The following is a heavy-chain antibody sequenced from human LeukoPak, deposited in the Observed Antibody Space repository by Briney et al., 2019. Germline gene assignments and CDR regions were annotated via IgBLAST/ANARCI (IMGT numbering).Heavy chain of an antibody. Sequence: PGGSLRLSCAAIGFTFHGYVMHCVRQAPGKGLEWVSLISGDGSERHYADSVKGRFTISRDNSKKSLHLQMNSLRSEDTACYYCVIDLAAVMMVEAAMDSWGQGTLVTVSS. CDR3: VIDLAAVMMVEAAMDS. CDR1: GFTFHGYV. V-gene: IGHV3-43*02. J-gene: IGHJ4*02. D-gene: IGHD2-15*01. CDR2: ISGDGSER.